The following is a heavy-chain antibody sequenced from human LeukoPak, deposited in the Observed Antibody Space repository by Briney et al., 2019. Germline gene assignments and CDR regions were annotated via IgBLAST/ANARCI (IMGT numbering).Heavy chain of an antibody. V-gene: IGHV3-13*01. D-gene: IGHD4-17*01. Sequence: GGSLRLSCAASGFTFSSYDMHWVRHATGKGLEWVSDIGTAGDTYYCSSVKGRFTMSRENAKNSLYLQMNSLRAGDTAVYYCARRGYGDYLDSWGQGTLVTVSS. CDR3: ARRGYGDYLDS. CDR2: IGTAGDT. J-gene: IGHJ4*02. CDR1: GFTFSSYD.